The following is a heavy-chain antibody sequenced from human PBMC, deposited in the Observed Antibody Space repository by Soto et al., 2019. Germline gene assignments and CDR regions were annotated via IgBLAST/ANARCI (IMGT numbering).Heavy chain of an antibody. CDR1: GGSISSGDYY. J-gene: IGHJ4*02. CDR3: ARSIWLYPPFFDY. Sequence: QVQLQESGPGLVKPSQTLSLTCTVSGGSISSGDYYWSWIRQPPGKGLEGIGYIYYTGSTYYNPSLNNRVIISVDTSKNQFSLKLSSVTAADTDVYYCARSIWLYPPFFDYWGQRTLVTVSS. V-gene: IGHV4-30-4*01. CDR2: IYYTGST. D-gene: IGHD6-6*01.